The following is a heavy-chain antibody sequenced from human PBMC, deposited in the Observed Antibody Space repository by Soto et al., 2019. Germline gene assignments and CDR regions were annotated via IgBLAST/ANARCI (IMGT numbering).Heavy chain of an antibody. V-gene: IGHV3-48*01. CDR3: ARIRLEWLFNYYYYGMDV. CDR1: GFILSDCA. J-gene: IGHJ6*02. D-gene: IGHD3-3*01. Sequence: GGSLRLSCATSGFILSDCAMNWVRQAPGKGLEWVSYISSSSSVIDYADSVKGRFTVSRDNARNSLYLQMNSLRAEDTAVYYCARIRLEWLFNYYYYGMDVWAQGTTVTVSS. CDR2: ISSSSSVI.